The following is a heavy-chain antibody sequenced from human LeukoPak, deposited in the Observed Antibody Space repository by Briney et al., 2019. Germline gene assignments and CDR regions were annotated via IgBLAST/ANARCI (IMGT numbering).Heavy chain of an antibody. V-gene: IGHV3-7*01. J-gene: IGHJ3*02. CDR3: ARAYDGMFWSGPLVI. D-gene: IGHD3-3*01. Sequence: GGSLSLSCAASGLTFSNYWMTWVRQAPGKGLEWVANIKDDGSEEYYLDSVKGRFTISRDNVKNSLYLHMNSLRAEDTAVYYCARAYDGMFWSGPLVIWGQGTMVTVSS. CDR2: IKDDGSEE. CDR1: GLTFSNYW.